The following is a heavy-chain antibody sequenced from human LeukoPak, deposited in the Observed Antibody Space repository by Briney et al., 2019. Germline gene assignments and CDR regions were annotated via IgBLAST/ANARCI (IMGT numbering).Heavy chain of an antibody. CDR3: ARSYCGGDCYSYYFDY. D-gene: IGHD2-21*02. CDR2: IYTSGST. Sequence: SETLSLTCSVFGGSVSGYYWTWVRQPPGKGLEWIGYIYTSGSTNYNPSLKSRVTISVDTSKNQFSLKLSSVTAADTAVYYCARSYCGGDCYSYYFDYWGQGTLVTVSS. V-gene: IGHV4-4*09. J-gene: IGHJ4*02. CDR1: GGSVSGYY.